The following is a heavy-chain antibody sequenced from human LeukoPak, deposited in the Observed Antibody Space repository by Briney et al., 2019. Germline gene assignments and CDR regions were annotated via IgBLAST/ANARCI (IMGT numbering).Heavy chain of an antibody. V-gene: IGHV3-43*02. CDR3: ARDTVYGDPFDY. CDR2: ISGDGGST. D-gene: IGHD4-17*01. Sequence: PGGSLRLSCAASGFTFDDYAMHWVRQAPGKGLEWVSLISGDGGSTYYADSVKGRFTISRDNSKNSLYLQMNSLRTEDTAVYYCARDTVYGDPFDYWGQGTLVTVSS. J-gene: IGHJ4*02. CDR1: GFTFDDYA.